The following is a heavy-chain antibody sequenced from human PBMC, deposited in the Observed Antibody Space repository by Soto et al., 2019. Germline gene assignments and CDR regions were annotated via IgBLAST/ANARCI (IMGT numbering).Heavy chain of an antibody. CDR3: AREREYYYDSSGNYYYHYGMDV. V-gene: IGHV1-18*04. CDR2: ISGYNGNT. D-gene: IGHD3-22*01. J-gene: IGHJ6*02. CDR1: GYTFTNYG. Sequence: QVQLVESGAEVKKPGASVKVSCKASGYTFTNYGISWVRQAPGQGLEWMGWISGYNGNTKYAQKFQGRVTMTTDTPTNTVYMDLRSLRSDDTAAYYCAREREYYYDSSGNYYYHYGMDVWGQGTTVTVS.